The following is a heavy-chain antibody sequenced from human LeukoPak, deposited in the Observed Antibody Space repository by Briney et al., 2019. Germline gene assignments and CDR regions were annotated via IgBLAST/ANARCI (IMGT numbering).Heavy chain of an antibody. CDR3: ARDSSGWYVGGYYYYYCGMDV. CDR2: ISSSGSTI. J-gene: IGHJ6*02. CDR1: GFTFSSYS. Sequence: GGSLRLSCAASGFTFSSYSMNWVRQAPGKGLEWVSYISSSGSTIYYADSVKGRFTISRDNAKNSLYLQMNSLRDEDTAVYYCARDSSGWYVGGYYYYYCGMDVWGQRTTVTVSS. V-gene: IGHV3-48*02. D-gene: IGHD6-19*01.